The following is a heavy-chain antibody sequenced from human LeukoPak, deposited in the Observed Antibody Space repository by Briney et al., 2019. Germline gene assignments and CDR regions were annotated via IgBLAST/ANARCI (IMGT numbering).Heavy chain of an antibody. D-gene: IGHD1-26*01. Sequence: SETLSLTCAVYGGSFSGYYWSWIRQPPGKGLEWIGEINHSGSTNYNPSLKSRVTISVDTSKNQFSLKLSSVTAADTAVYYCARARVGARHDYWGQGTLVTVSS. CDR1: GGSFSGYY. J-gene: IGHJ4*02. CDR2: INHSGST. V-gene: IGHV4-34*01. CDR3: ARARVGARHDY.